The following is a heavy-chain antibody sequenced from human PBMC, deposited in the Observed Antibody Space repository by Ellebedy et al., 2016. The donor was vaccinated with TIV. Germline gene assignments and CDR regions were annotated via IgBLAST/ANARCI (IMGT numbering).Heavy chain of an antibody. CDR2: TYYRSKWSN. Sequence: SETLSLTXAISGDSVSSNSAAGNWIRQSPSRGLEWLGRTYYRSKWSNDYAISVKSRITINPDTSKNHFSLQLNSVTPEDTAVYYCARTGDRGRAFDYWGQGTLVTVSS. D-gene: IGHD7-27*01. J-gene: IGHJ4*02. V-gene: IGHV6-1*01. CDR1: GDSVSSNSAA. CDR3: ARTGDRGRAFDY.